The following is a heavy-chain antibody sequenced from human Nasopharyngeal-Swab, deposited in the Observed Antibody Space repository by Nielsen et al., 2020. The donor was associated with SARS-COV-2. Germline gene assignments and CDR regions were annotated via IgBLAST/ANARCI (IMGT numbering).Heavy chain of an antibody. CDR1: GFTFSSYA. CDR2: ISGSGGST. CDR3: ARDRQDYFDY. Sequence: GESLKISCVASGFTFSSYAMSWVRQAPGKGLEWVSAISGSGGSTYYADSVKGRFTISRDNSKNTLYLQMNSLRAEDTAVYYCARDRQDYFDYWGQGTLVTVSS. J-gene: IGHJ4*02. V-gene: IGHV3-23*01.